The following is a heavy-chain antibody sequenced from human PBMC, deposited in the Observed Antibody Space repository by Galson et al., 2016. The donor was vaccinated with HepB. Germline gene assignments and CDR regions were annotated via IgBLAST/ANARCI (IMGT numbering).Heavy chain of an antibody. J-gene: IGHJ3*02. CDR2: ISGDGTNK. Sequence: SLRLSCAASGFSSGSYAMHWVRQTPAKGLEWVAVISGDGTNKYYADSVKGRFTISRDNSKSTLYLQMSSLRADDTAVYSCAKKGYSSGKFDAFDIWGQGTVVTVSS. V-gene: IGHV3-30*18. CDR3: AKKGYSSGKFDAFDI. CDR1: GFSSGSYA. D-gene: IGHD6-19*01.